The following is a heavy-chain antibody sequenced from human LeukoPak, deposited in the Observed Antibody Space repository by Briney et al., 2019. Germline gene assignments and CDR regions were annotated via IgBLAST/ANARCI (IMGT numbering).Heavy chain of an antibody. J-gene: IGHJ4*02. CDR2: IKQDGSEK. CDR1: GFTFSNYW. Sequence: GGSLRPSCAASGFTFSNYWMSWVRQAPGKGLEWVANIKQDGSEKYYVDSVKGRFTISRDNAKNSLYLQMNSLGAEDTAVYYCARVYGDYLSYWGQGTLVTVSS. CDR3: ARVYGDYLSY. D-gene: IGHD4-17*01. V-gene: IGHV3-7*03.